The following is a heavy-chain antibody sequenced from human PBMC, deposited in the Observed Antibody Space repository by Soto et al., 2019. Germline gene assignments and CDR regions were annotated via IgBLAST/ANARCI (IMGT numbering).Heavy chain of an antibody. D-gene: IGHD2-15*01. CDR3: ASGRRRYCSGGSCYDY. Sequence: QVQLQESGPGLVKPSQTLSLTCTVSGGSISSGGYYWSWIRQHPGKGLEWNGYIYYSGSTYYNPSLKSRVTISVDTSKNQFSLKLSSVTAADTAVYYCASGRRRYCSGGSCYDYWGQGTLVTVSS. CDR2: IYYSGST. J-gene: IGHJ4*02. CDR1: GGSISSGGYY. V-gene: IGHV4-31*03.